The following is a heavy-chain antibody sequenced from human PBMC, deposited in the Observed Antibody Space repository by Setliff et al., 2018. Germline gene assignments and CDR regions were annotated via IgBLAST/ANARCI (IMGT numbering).Heavy chain of an antibody. Sequence: SETLSLTCTFYGGPFSDYYWGWVRQTPGKGLEWIAEINPSGTTNYIPSLKSRLTISVDTSKRQSSLKLISVTAADTAVYYCRFWSYVYKNDYWAQGTLVAVSS. CDR2: INPSGTT. J-gene: IGHJ4*02. CDR3: RFWSYVYKNDY. V-gene: IGHV4-34*01. D-gene: IGHD3-16*01. CDR1: GGPFSDYY.